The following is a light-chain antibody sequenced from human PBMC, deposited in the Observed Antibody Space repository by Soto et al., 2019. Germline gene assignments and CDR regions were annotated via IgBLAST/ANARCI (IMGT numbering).Light chain of an antibody. V-gene: IGLV2-14*01. J-gene: IGLJ3*02. CDR2: EVT. CDR1: SSDVGGYNY. Sequence: QSVLTQPASVSGSPGQSITISCTGTSSDVGGYNYVSWYQQHPGKAPKLIIYEVTNRPSGVSNRFSGSKSGNTASLTISGLQAEYEADYYCNSYTTTNSWVFGGGTKLTVL. CDR3: NSYTTTNSWV.